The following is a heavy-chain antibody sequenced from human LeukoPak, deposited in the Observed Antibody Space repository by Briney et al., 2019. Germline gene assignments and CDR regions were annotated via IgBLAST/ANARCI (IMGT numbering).Heavy chain of an antibody. CDR1: GRSINNSGYY. CDR2: IYYSGST. J-gene: IGHJ4*02. CDR3: ARLSGVSSEFYFDY. V-gene: IGHV4-39*01. Sequence: PSDTVSLICTVSGRSINNSGYYGPWFPQPPGKGLEGFESIYYSGSTYYNPSLKSRLTISVDTSKNDFSLTLSSVPAADTAVFLCARLSGVSSEFYFDYWGQGTLVTVSS.